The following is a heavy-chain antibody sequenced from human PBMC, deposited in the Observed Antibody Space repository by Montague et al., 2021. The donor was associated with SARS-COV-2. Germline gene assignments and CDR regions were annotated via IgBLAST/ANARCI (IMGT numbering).Heavy chain of an antibody. CDR1: GGSISSYY. Sequence: SETLSLTCTVSGGSISSYYWSWIRQPPGKGLEWIGYIYYSGSANYNPSLKSRVTISVDTSKNQFSLKLSSVTAADTAVYYCARQRRYQLPITIFGVVMADAFDIWGKGQWSPSLQ. V-gene: IGHV4-59*08. J-gene: IGHJ3*02. CDR2: IYYSGSA. CDR3: ARQRRYQLPITIFGVVMADAFDI. D-gene: IGHD3-3*01.